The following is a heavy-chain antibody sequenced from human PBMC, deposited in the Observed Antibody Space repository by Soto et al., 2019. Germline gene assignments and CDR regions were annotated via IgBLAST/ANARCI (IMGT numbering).Heavy chain of an antibody. J-gene: IGHJ6*02. D-gene: IGHD5-18*01. V-gene: IGHV4-34*01. Sequence: PSETLSLTCAVYGGSFSGYYWSWIRQPPGKGLEWIGEINHSGSTNYNPSLKSRVTISVDTSKNQFSLKLSSVTAADTAVYYCATRERGYSYGYYYGMDVWGQGTTVTVSS. CDR3: ATRERGYSYGYYYGMDV. CDR1: GGSFSGYY. CDR2: INHSGST.